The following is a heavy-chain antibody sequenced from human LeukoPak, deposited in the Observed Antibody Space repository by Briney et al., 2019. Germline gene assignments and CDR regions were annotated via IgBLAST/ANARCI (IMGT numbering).Heavy chain of an antibody. CDR3: AKGLIVGATPFDY. V-gene: IGHV3-23*01. CDR1: GFTFSSSA. J-gene: IGHJ4*02. CDR2: ISNNGGYT. Sequence: PGGSLRLSCAASGFTFSSSAMSWVRQAPGKGLEWVSAISNNGGYTYYADSVQGRFTISRDNSKSTLCLQMNSLRAEDTAVYYCAKGLIVGATPFDYWGQGTLVTVSS. D-gene: IGHD1-26*01.